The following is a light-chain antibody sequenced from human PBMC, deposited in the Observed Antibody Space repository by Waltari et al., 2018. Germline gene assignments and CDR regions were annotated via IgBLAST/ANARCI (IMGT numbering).Light chain of an antibody. CDR1: NIGGKN. Sequence: SYELTQPPSLSVALGQTATSNCGGINIGGKNVPWSQQRPGQAPVLVIYRDRNRPSGIPDRFSGSNSGNTATLVISRVQAADEADYYCQVWDRIAVVFGGGTKLTVL. J-gene: IGLJ3*02. CDR2: RDR. V-gene: IGLV3-9*01. CDR3: QVWDRIAVV.